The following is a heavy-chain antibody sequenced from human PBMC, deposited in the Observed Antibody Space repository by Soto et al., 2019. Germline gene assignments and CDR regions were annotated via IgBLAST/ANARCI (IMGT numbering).Heavy chain of an antibody. CDR3: ARDLWVEPELYYYGMDV. Sequence: SESLSLTCTVSGDSISSADYYWSWIRQTPGKGLEWIGHIFYSGTTYYNPSLKSRLTISVDTSKNHFSLRLTSVTAADTAVYYCARDLWVEPELYYYGMDVWGQGTTVTVSS. CDR2: IFYSGTT. D-gene: IGHD1-1*01. V-gene: IGHV4-30-4*01. J-gene: IGHJ6*02. CDR1: GDSISSADYY.